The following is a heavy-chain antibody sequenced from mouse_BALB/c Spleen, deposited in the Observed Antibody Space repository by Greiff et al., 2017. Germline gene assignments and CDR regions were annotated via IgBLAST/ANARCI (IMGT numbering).Heavy chain of an antibody. CDR3: ARDHYYGSSYWYFDV. J-gene: IGHJ1*01. D-gene: IGHD1-1*01. CDR1: GFSLTGYG. Sequence: QVQLKESGPGLVAPSQSLSITCTVSGFSLTGYGVNWVRQPPGKGLEWLGMIWGDGRTDYNSALKSRLSISKDNSKSQVFLKMNSLQTDDTARYYCARDHYYGSSYWYFDVWGAGTTVTVSS. CDR2: IWGDGRT. V-gene: IGHV2-6-7*01.